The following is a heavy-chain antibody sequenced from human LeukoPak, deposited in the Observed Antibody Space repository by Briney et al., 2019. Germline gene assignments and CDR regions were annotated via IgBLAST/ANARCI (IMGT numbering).Heavy chain of an antibody. CDR2: IYRSGST. CDR1: NYSISNSLY. D-gene: IGHD4-17*01. CDR3: ARGTYGYYMDV. J-gene: IGHJ6*03. V-gene: IGHV4-38-2*02. Sequence: SETLSLTCSGSNYSISNSLYWGWLRQPPGKGLEWIGSIYRSGSTFYNPPLKSRVTISLDTSKNQFSLKLSSVTAADTAVYFCARGTYGYYMDVWGKGTTVTVSS.